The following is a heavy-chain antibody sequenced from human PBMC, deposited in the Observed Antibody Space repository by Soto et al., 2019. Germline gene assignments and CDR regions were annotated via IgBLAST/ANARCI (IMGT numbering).Heavy chain of an antibody. CDR1: GGSFSGYY. V-gene: IGHV4-34*01. CDR3: ARGQVFDY. J-gene: IGHJ4*02. Sequence: QVQLQQWGAGLLKPSETLSLTCAVYGGSFSGYYWSWIRQPPGKGLEWIGEINHSGSTNYNPSLKSRVTISVDTSKNQFSLKLSSVTAADTALYYCARGQVFDYWGQGTLVTVSS. CDR2: INHSGST.